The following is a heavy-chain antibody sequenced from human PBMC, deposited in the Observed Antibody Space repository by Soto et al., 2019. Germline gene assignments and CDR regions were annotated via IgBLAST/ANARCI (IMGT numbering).Heavy chain of an antibody. CDR2: ISGSGGST. J-gene: IGHJ3*02. D-gene: IGHD1-26*01. Sequence: GGSLRLSCAASGFTFSSYAMSWVRQAPGKGLEWVSAISGSGGSTYYADSVKGRFNISRDNSKNTLYLQMNSLRAEDTAVYYCAKDLLAIVGATNAFDIWGQGTMVTVSS. CDR1: GFTFSSYA. CDR3: AKDLLAIVGATNAFDI. V-gene: IGHV3-23*01.